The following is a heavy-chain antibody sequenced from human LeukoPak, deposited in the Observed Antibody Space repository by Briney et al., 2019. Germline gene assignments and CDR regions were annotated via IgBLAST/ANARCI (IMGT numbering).Heavy chain of an antibody. D-gene: IGHD2-15*01. Sequence: GGSLRLSCAASGFTFSSYWMHWVRQAPGKGLVWVSRIHSDGSSTSYADSVKGRFTISRDNAKNALYLQMNSLRAEDTAVYYCARVLRYCSGGNCYSGGLGYMDVWGKGTTVTISS. CDR1: GFTFSSYW. CDR3: ARVLRYCSGGNCYSGGLGYMDV. V-gene: IGHV3-74*01. CDR2: IHSDGSST. J-gene: IGHJ6*03.